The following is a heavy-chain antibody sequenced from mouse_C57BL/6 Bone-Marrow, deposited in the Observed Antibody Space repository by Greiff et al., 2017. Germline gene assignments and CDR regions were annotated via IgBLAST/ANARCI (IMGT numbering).Heavy chain of an antibody. CDR3: ARKERDWYFDV. Sequence: QVQLQQSGAELVRPGTSVKVSCKASGYAFTNYLIEWVKQRPGQGLEWIGVINPGSGGTNYNENVKGKATLTADKSSSNAYMQLSSLTSEDSAVYFCARKERDWYFDVWGTGTTVTVSS. J-gene: IGHJ1*03. CDR2: INPGSGGT. CDR1: GYAFTNYL. V-gene: IGHV1-54*01.